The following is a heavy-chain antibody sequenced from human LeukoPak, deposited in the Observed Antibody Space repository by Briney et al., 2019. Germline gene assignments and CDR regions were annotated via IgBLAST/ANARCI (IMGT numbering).Heavy chain of an antibody. Sequence: GGSLRLSCAASGFTFNVYSMNWVRQAPGKGLEWVGRTRNKANSYTTEYAASVKGRFTISRDDSKNSLYLQMNSLKTEDTAVYYCARVGWELGELLFDYWGQGTLVTVSS. CDR1: GFTFNVYS. D-gene: IGHD1-26*01. CDR3: ARVGWELGELLFDY. J-gene: IGHJ4*02. V-gene: IGHV3-72*01. CDR2: TRNKANSYTT.